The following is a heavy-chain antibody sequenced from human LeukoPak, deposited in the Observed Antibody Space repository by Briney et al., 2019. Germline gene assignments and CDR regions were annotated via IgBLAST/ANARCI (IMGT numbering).Heavy chain of an antibody. D-gene: IGHD2-2*01. CDR2: IYYSGST. V-gene: IGHV4-59*01. CDR1: GGSISSYY. CDR3: ARTASDCSSTSCSHGNYYYYGMDV. J-gene: IGHJ6*02. Sequence: TASETLSLTCTVSGGSISSYYWSWIRQPPGKGLEWIGYIYYSGSTNYNPSLKSRVTISVDTSKNQFSLELSSVTAADTAVYYCARTASDCSSTSCSHGNYYYYGMDVWGQGTTVTVSS.